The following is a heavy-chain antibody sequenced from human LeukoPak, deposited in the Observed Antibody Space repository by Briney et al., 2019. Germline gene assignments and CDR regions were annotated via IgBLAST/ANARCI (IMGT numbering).Heavy chain of an antibody. CDR2: INSDGSST. D-gene: IGHD6-19*01. CDR3: ARNPGYSSGWYDYYYMDV. Sequence: GGSLRLSCAASGFTFSSYWMHWVRQAPGKGLVWVSRINSDGSSTSYADSAKGRFTISRDNAKNTLYLQMNSLRAEDTAVYYCARNPGYSSGWYDYYYMDVWGKGTTVTISS. CDR1: GFTFSSYW. V-gene: IGHV3-74*01. J-gene: IGHJ6*03.